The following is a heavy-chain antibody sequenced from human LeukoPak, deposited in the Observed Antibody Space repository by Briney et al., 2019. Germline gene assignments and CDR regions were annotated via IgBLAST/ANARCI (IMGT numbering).Heavy chain of an antibody. V-gene: IGHV3-7*01. CDR1: GFILNRYW. CDR2: IKQDGGQI. CDR3: ATHDFLPGYPYFDY. Sequence: GESLTHPRAASGFILNRYWMSWVRQPPGKELAWVANIKQDGGQIYYVDSVKGRFTISRDNAKNSLYLQMSTLRAEDTAVYYCATHDFLPGYPYFDYWGQGTLVTVSS. J-gene: IGHJ4*02. D-gene: IGHD3-9*01.